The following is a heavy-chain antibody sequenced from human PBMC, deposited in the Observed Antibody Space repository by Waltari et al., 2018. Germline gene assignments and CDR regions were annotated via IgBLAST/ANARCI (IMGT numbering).Heavy chain of an antibody. CDR3: ATTLVHDSSSEGAFDI. Sequence: QVQLVQPGAEVKKPGASVKVSCKVSGHTLTELSMHWVRQAPGKGREWMGGFVPGDGEAIYAKKFQGRVTMTEDTSTDTAYMELGSLGAEDTAVYYCATTLVHDSSSEGAFDIWGQGTMVTVSS. J-gene: IGHJ3*02. D-gene: IGHD3-22*01. V-gene: IGHV1-24*01. CDR1: GHTLTELS. CDR2: FVPGDGEA.